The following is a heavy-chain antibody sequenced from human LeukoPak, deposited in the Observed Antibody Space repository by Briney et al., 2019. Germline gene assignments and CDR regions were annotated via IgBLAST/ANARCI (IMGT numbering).Heavy chain of an antibody. Sequence: SETLSLTCTVSGGSISSSSYYWGWIRQPPGKGLEWIGSIFYSGTTYYNPSLKSRVTISADTSKNQFSLKLSSVTAADTAVYYCARAEGVNYDFWSENWFDPWGQGTLVTVSS. V-gene: IGHV4-39*01. CDR3: ARAEGVNYDFWSENWFDP. CDR1: GGSISSSSYY. CDR2: IFYSGTT. D-gene: IGHD3-3*01. J-gene: IGHJ5*02.